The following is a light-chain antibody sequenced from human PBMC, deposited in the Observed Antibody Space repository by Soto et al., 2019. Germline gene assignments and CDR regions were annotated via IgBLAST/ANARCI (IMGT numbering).Light chain of an antibody. CDR3: AAWDDSLNGVV. Sequence: QSVLTQPPSASGTPGQRVTISCSGSSSNIGRNTVNWYQQLPGTAPKLLIFNNNQRPSGVPDRFSDSKSGTSASLAISGLQSEDEADYYCAAWDDSLNGVVFGGGTKLTVL. CDR2: NNN. V-gene: IGLV1-44*01. CDR1: SSNIGRNT. J-gene: IGLJ2*01.